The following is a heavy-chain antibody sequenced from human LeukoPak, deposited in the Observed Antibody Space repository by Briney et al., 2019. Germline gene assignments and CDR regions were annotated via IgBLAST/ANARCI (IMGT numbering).Heavy chain of an antibody. Sequence: GGSLRLSCAASGFTFSSYWRSWVRQAPGKGLEWLANIKQDGSEKYYVDSVKGRFTISRDNAKNSLYLQMNSLRAEDTAVYYCARLYGDYSAEYFQHWGQGTLVTVSS. CDR3: ARLYGDYSAEYFQH. D-gene: IGHD4-17*01. CDR1: GFTFSSYW. CDR2: IKQDGSEK. V-gene: IGHV3-7*01. J-gene: IGHJ1*01.